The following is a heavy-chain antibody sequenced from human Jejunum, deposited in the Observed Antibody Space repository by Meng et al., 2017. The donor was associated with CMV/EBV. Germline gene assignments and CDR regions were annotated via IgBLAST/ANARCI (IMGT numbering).Heavy chain of an antibody. J-gene: IGHJ3*02. Sequence: STRGVGVGWVRQPPGKALEWVALIYWNDDKNYSQSLKSRLTITKNTYKNQVVLTMTNMDPVDTATYYCAHYCSGTTCYQKHAFDIRGQGTMVTVSS. CDR3: AHYCSGTTCYQKHAFDI. CDR2: IYWNDDK. CDR1: STRGVG. D-gene: IGHD2-2*01. V-gene: IGHV2-5*01.